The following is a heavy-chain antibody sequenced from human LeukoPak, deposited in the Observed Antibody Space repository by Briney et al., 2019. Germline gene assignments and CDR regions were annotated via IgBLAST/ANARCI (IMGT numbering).Heavy chain of an antibody. CDR2: ISSNGGST. CDR3: ARGRVYSSEPSGY. CDR1: GFTFSSYA. Sequence: GGSLRLSCAASGFTFSSYAMHWVRQAPGKGLEYVSAISSNGGSTYYANSVKGRFTISRDNSKNTLYLQMGSLRAEDMAVYYCARGRVYSSEPSGYWGQGTLVTVSS. D-gene: IGHD6-25*01. V-gene: IGHV3-64*01. J-gene: IGHJ4*02.